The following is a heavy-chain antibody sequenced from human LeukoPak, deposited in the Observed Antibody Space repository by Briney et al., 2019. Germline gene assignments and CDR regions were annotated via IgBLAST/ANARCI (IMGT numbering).Heavy chain of an antibody. CDR1: GYTFTSYG. CDR2: ISAYNGNT. D-gene: IGHD3-9*01. V-gene: IGHV1-18*01. CDR3: ARDTLRYFGWLPFDY. Sequence: ASVKVSCKASGYTFTSYGISWVRQAPGQGLEWMGWISAYNGNTNYAQKLQGRVTMTTDTSTSTAYMELRSLRSDDTAVYYCARDTLRYFGWLPFDYWGQGTLVTVSS. J-gene: IGHJ4*02.